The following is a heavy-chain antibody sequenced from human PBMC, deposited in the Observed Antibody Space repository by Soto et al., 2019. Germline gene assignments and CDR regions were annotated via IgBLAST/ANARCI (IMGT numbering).Heavy chain of an antibody. CDR2: ISPSSGHI. V-gene: IGHV3-21*06. J-gene: IGHJ6*02. CDR3: SGFSGGACNKNYGMYV. CDR1: GFTFSSCT. D-gene: IGHD2-21*02. Sequence: EVHLVESGGGLVKPGGSLRLSCAVSGFTFSSCTMNWVRQAPGTGLEWVSSISPSSGHIYYADSVKGRFTISIDNAKNSLCLQMNSLRGEDTAVYYCSGFSGGACNKNYGMYVLCQGTTVTVSS.